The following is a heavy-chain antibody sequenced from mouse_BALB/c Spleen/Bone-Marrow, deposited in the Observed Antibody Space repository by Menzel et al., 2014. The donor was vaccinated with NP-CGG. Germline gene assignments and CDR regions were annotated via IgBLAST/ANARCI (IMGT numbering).Heavy chain of an antibody. CDR3: ARGGLRYFDV. J-gene: IGHJ1*01. D-gene: IGHD3-2*02. V-gene: IGHV5-6-5*01. Sequence: EVMLVESGGGLVKPGGSLKLSCAASGFTFSSYAMSWVRQTPEKRLEWVASISSGGSTYYPDSVKGRFTISRDNARNILYLQMSSLRSEDTAMYYCARGGLRYFDVWGAGTTGTVSS. CDR2: ISSGGST. CDR1: GFTFSSYA.